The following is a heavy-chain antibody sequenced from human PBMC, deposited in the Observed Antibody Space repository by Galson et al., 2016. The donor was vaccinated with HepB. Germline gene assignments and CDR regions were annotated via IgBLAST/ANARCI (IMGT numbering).Heavy chain of an antibody. CDR1: GFTFASYG. V-gene: IGHV3-48*01. Sequence: SLRLSCAGSGFTFASYGMNWVRQAPGKGLEWVSYITSSGGAIYYTGSVKGRFTISRDNAKNSLYLQMNSLRAEDTAVYYCARDIYGPTYFYYYGLDVWGEGTTVTVSA. CDR3: ARDIYGPTYFYYYGLDV. D-gene: IGHD2/OR15-2a*01. CDR2: ITSSGGAI. J-gene: IGHJ6*04.